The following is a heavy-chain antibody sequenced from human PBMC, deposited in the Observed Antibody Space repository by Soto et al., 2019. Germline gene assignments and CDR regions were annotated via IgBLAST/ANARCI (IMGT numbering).Heavy chain of an antibody. V-gene: IGHV4-59*01. D-gene: IGHD3-9*01. CDR1: GGSISSYY. CDR3: VRYIVRYFDSAPVGWFDP. J-gene: IGHJ5*02. Sequence: PSETPSLTCTVSGGSISSYYWSWIRQPPGKGLEWIGYIYYSGSTNYNPSLKSRVTISVDTSKNQFSLKLSSVTAADTAVYYCVRYIVRYFDSAPVGWFDPWGQGTLVTVSS. CDR2: IYYSGST.